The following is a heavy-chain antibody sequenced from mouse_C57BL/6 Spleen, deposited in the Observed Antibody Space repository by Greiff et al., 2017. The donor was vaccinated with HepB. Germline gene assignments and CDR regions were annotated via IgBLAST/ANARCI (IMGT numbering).Heavy chain of an antibody. J-gene: IGHJ3*01. CDR2: IYPRSGNT. CDR3: ARNGTFYYDYDGGFAY. CDR1: GYTFTSYG. V-gene: IGHV1-81*01. D-gene: IGHD2-4*01. Sequence: VQLQQSGAELARPGASVKLSCKASGYTFTSYGISWVKQRTGQGLEWIGEIYPRSGNTYYNEKLKGKATLTADKSSSTAYMELRSLTSEDSAVYFCARNGTFYYDYDGGFAYWGQGTLVTVSA.